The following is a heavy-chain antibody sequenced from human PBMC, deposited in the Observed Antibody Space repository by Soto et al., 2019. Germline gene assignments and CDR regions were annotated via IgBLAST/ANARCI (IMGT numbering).Heavy chain of an antibody. J-gene: IGHJ4*02. CDR3: ARSPTTGTTGLVDY. V-gene: IGHV3-30-3*01. Sequence: QVQLVESGGGVVQPGRSLRLSCAASGFTFSSYAMHWVRQAPGKGLEWVAVISYDGSNKYYADSVKGRFTISRDNSKNTLYLQMNNLRAEDTAVYYCARSPTTGTTGLVDYWGQGTLVTVSS. CDR2: ISYDGSNK. D-gene: IGHD1-1*01. CDR1: GFTFSSYA.